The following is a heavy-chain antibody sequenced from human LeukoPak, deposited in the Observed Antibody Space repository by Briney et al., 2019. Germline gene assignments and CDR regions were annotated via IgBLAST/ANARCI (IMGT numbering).Heavy chain of an antibody. V-gene: IGHV1-69*05. CDR3: ARHGKGYSYGYEDYMDV. CDR1: GGTFSSYA. D-gene: IGHD5-18*01. Sequence: SVKVSCKASGGTFSSYAISWVRQAPGQGLEWMGGIIPIFGTANYAQKFQGRVTITTDESTSTAYMELSSLRSEDTAVYYCARHGKGYSYGYEDYMDVWGKGTTVTVS. CDR2: IIPIFGTA. J-gene: IGHJ6*03.